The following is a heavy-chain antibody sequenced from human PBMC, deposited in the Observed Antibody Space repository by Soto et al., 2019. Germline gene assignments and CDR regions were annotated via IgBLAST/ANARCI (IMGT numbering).Heavy chain of an antibody. CDR1: GYTFTSYG. CDR3: ARRGFYTRGYSGYALGTFDS. J-gene: IGHJ4*02. D-gene: IGHD5-12*01. V-gene: IGHV1-18*01. CDR2: ISAYNGNT. Sequence: ASVKVSCKASGYTFTSYGISWVRQAPGQGLEWMGWISAYNGNTNYAQKLQGRVTVTTDTSTSTAYMELRSLRSDDTAVYYCARRGFYTRGYSGYALGTFDSRGKGPLVTVP.